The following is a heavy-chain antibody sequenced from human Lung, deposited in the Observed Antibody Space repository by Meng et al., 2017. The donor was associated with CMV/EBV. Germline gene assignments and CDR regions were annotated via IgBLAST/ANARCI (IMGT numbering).Heavy chain of an antibody. CDR1: GYSISSGYY. J-gene: IGHJ5*02. CDR2: IYHGGST. V-gene: IGHV4-38-2*02. D-gene: IGHD6-13*01. Sequence: SETXSLXXTVSGYSISSGYYWGWIRQPPGKGLEWIGSIYHGGSTYYNPSLKSRVTISVDTSKNQFSLKLSYVTAADTAVYHRARTLGSAVGMGWFDPWGQGTLVXVSS. CDR3: ARTLGSAVGMGWFDP.